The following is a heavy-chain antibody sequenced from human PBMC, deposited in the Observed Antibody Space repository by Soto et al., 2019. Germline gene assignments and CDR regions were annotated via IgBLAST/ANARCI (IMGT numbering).Heavy chain of an antibody. J-gene: IGHJ4*02. CDR2: IYYSGST. V-gene: IGHV4-39*01. CDR3: ARTKLWLKYFDY. Sequence: SESLSLTCTVSGGSISSSSYYWGWIRQPPGKGMEWIGSIYYSGSTYYNPSLKSRVTISVDTSKNQFSLKLSSVTAADTAVYYCARTKLWLKYFDYWGQGTLFTVSS. D-gene: IGHD5-18*01. CDR1: GGSISSSSYY.